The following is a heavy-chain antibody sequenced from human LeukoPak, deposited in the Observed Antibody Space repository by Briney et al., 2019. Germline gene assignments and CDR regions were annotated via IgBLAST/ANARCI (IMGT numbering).Heavy chain of an antibody. CDR3: ARDARPMTTVTTVLY. Sequence: ASVTVSSTASGYTFTSYGISWVRQAPGQGLEWMGWISAYNGNTNYAQKLQGRVTMTTDTSTSTAYMELRSLRSDDTAVYYCARDARPMTTVTTVLYWGQGTLVTVSA. J-gene: IGHJ4*02. CDR1: GYTFTSYG. CDR2: ISAYNGNT. D-gene: IGHD4-17*01. V-gene: IGHV1-18*04.